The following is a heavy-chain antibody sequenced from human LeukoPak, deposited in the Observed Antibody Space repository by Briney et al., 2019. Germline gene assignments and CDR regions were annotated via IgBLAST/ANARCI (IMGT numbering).Heavy chain of an antibody. V-gene: IGHV3-33*01. J-gene: IGHJ6*02. D-gene: IGHD1-14*01. CDR2: IWYDGSNK. CDR3: ARAGTGPYYYYYGMDV. Sequence: GRSLRLSCAASGFTFSSYGMHWVRQAPGKGLEWVAVIWYDGSNKYYADSVKGRFTISRDNSKNTLYLQMNSLRAEDTAVYYCARAGTGPYYYYYGMDVWGQGTTVTVSS. CDR1: GFTFSSYG.